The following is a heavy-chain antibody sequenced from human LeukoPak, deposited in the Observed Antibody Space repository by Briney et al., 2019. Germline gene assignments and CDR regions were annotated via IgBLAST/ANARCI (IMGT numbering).Heavy chain of an antibody. V-gene: IGHV5-51*01. Sequence: GESXXISCKGSGYSFSSXXXXXXRQMPGXXXXXXXXIYPGXXXSXXSPSXXXXXXXXXDKSISTAYLQWSSLKASDTAMYYCARYPSGRGYYYGMDVWGQGTTVTVSS. CDR2: IYPGXXXS. D-gene: IGHD1-26*01. CDR1: GYSFSSXX. J-gene: IGHJ6*02. CDR3: ARYPSGRGYYYGMDV.